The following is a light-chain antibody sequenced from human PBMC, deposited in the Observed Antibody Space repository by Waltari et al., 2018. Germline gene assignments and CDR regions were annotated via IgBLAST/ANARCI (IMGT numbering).Light chain of an antibody. CDR3: SSYTTSSAPGV. Sequence: QSALTQPASVSGSPGQSITISCSGTASDVGAYDFVSCYHQHPGKAPHLIIYAVSNLPSGISNRFSASKSGNTASLTISGLQAEDEADYYCSSYTTSSAPGVFGTGTRVTVL. CDR2: AVS. CDR1: ASDVGAYDF. V-gene: IGLV2-14*01. J-gene: IGLJ1*01.